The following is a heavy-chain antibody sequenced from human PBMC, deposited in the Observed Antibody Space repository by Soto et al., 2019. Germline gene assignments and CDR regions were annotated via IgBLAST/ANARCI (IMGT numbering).Heavy chain of an antibody. D-gene: IGHD3-22*01. Sequence: ASVKVSCKASGGTFSSYAISWVRQAPGQGLEWMGGIIPIFGTANYAQKFQGRVTITADESTSTAYMELSSLRSEDTAVYYCARGVYYYDSSGYSALGYWGQGTLVTVSS. V-gene: IGHV1-69*13. J-gene: IGHJ4*02. CDR3: ARGVYYYDSSGYSALGY. CDR1: GGTFSSYA. CDR2: IIPIFGTA.